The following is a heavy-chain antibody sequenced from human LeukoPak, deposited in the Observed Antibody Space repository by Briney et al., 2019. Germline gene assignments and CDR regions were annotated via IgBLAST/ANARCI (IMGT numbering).Heavy chain of an antibody. Sequence: PGGSLRLSYAASGFTFSDYYMSWIRQAPGKGLEWVSYISDSGTTIYYADSVKGRFTISRDNAKNSLYLQMNSLRAEDTAIYYCARDPGYSSTWYWSYWGQGTLVTVSS. D-gene: IGHD6-13*01. CDR2: ISDSGTTI. J-gene: IGHJ4*02. CDR3: ARDPGYSSTWYWSY. CDR1: GFTFSDYY. V-gene: IGHV3-11*01.